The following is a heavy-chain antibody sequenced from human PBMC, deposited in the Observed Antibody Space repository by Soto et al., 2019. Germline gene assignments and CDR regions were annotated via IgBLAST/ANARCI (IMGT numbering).Heavy chain of an antibody. CDR3: ARDPARIAAAGTGGDY. D-gene: IGHD6-13*01. CDR2: IKQDGSEK. CDR1: GFTFSSYW. J-gene: IGHJ4*02. Sequence: GGSLRLSCAASGFTFSSYWMSWVRQAPGKGLEWVANIKQDGSEKYYVDSVKGRFTISRDNAKNSLYLQMNSLRAEDTAVYYCARDPARIAAAGTGGDYWGQGTLVTVSS. V-gene: IGHV3-7*05.